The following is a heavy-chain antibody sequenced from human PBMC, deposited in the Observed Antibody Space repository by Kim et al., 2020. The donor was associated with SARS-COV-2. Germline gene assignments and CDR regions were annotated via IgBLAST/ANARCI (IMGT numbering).Heavy chain of an antibody. CDR3: ARSNKPTYYDILTGYPLGYYYGMDV. CDR2: IYYSGST. J-gene: IGHJ6*02. D-gene: IGHD3-9*01. CDR1: GGSISSSSYY. Sequence: SETLSLTCTVSGGSISSSSYYWGWIRQPPGKGLEWIGSIYYSGSTYYNPSLKSRVTISVDTSKNQFSLKLSSVTAADTAVYYCARSNKPTYYDILTGYPLGYYYGMDVWGQGTTVTISS. V-gene: IGHV4-39*01.